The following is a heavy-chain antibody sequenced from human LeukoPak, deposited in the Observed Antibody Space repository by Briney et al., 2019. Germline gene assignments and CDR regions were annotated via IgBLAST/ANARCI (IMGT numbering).Heavy chain of an antibody. CDR2: INHSGST. D-gene: IGHD2-15*01. V-gene: IGHV4-34*01. Sequence: SETLSLTCAVYGGSFSGYYWSWIRQPPGKGLEWIGEINHSGSTNYNPSLKSRVTMSVDTSKNQFSLKLSSVTAADTAVYYCARVGGGYCSGGSCSISFNWFDPWGQGTLVTVSS. CDR1: GGSFSGYY. J-gene: IGHJ5*02. CDR3: ARVGGGYCSGGSCSISFNWFDP.